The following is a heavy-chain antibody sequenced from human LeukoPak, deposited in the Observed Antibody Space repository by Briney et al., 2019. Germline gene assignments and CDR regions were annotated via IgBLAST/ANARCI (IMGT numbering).Heavy chain of an antibody. Sequence: GGSLRLSCAASGFTFDDYGMSWVRQAPGKGLEWVSAISGSGGSTYYADSVKGRFTISRDNSKNTLYLQMNSLRAEDTALYYCATQNDFYCSGGSGYVLAPDAFDIWGQGTMVTVSS. CDR2: ISGSGGST. CDR3: ATQNDFYCSGGSGYVLAPDAFDI. J-gene: IGHJ3*02. D-gene: IGHD2-15*01. V-gene: IGHV3-23*01. CDR1: GFTFDDYG.